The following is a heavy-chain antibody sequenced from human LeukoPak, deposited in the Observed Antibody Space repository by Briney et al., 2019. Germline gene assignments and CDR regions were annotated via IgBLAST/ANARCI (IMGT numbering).Heavy chain of an antibody. D-gene: IGHD3-3*01. CDR3: ARIQASSRSGYPFDY. Sequence: SETLSLTCTVSGGSISSSSYYWGWIRQPPGKGLEWIGSIYYSGSTYYNPSLKSRVTISVDTSKNQFSLKLSSVTAADTAVYYCARIQASSRSGYPFDYWGQGTLVTVSS. CDR2: IYYSGST. CDR1: GGSISSSSYY. V-gene: IGHV4-39*01. J-gene: IGHJ4*02.